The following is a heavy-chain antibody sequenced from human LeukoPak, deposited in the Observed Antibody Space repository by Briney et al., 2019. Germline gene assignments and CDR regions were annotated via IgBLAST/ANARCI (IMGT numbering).Heavy chain of an antibody. J-gene: IGHJ3*02. CDR1: GGSISSSRYY. D-gene: IGHD6-19*01. Sequence: SETLSLTCTVSGGSISSSRYYWGWIRQPPGKGLEWIGSMYYSGSTYYNPSLKSRVTISVDTSKNQFSLKLSSVTAADTAVYYCARIHSSGWYELRAFDIWGQGTMVTVSS. CDR3: ARIHSSGWYELRAFDI. CDR2: MYYSGST. V-gene: IGHV4-39*07.